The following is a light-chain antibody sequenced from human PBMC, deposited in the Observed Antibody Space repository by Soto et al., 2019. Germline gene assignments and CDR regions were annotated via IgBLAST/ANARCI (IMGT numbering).Light chain of an antibody. J-gene: IGLJ3*02. CDR3: SSVASSNTWV. CDR2: EVT. V-gene: IGLV2-8*01. CDR1: SSDVGAYNY. Sequence: QSALTQPPSASGSPGQSVTISCTGTSSDVGAYNYVSLYQQHAGKAPKLVIYEVTKRPSGVPDRFSGSKSANTASLTVSGLQAEDEAEYYCSSVASSNTWVFGGGTKLTVL.